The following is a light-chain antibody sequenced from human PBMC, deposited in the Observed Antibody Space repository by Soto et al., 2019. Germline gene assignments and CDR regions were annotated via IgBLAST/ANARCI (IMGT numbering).Light chain of an antibody. J-gene: IGLJ1*01. CDR1: SSDVGSYNL. CDR3: CSYTGSTYV. CDR2: EGS. V-gene: IGLV2-23*01. Sequence: QPALTQPASVSGSPGQSITISCTGTSSDVGSYNLVPWYQQHPGKAPKLMIYEGSKRPSGVSNRFSGSKSGNTASLTISGLQAEDEADYYCCSYTGSTYVFGTGTKVTVL.